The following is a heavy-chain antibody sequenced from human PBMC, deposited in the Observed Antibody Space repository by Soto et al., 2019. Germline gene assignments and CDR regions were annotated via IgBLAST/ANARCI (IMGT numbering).Heavy chain of an antibody. Sequence: PSETLSLTCTVSGGSISSSSYYWGWIRQPPGKGLEWIGSIYYSGSTYYNPSLKSRVTISVDTSKNQFSLKLSSVTAADTAVYYCVATRQWNQLLYYWGQGTLVTVSS. V-gene: IGHV4-39*01. D-gene: IGHD2-2*01. J-gene: IGHJ4*02. CDR2: IYYSGST. CDR3: VATRQWNQLLYY. CDR1: GGSISSSSYY.